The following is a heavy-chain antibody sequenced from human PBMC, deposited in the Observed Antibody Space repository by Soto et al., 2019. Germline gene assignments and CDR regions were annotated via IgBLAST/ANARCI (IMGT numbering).Heavy chain of an antibody. CDR3: ARSRYSSSSKGV. J-gene: IGHJ6*02. CDR1: GFTFSSSW. CDR2: INSDGSIT. Sequence: EVQLVESGGGLVQPGGSLRLSCAASGFTFSSSWMHWVRQAPGKGLVWVSRINSDGSITNYADSVKGRFTISRDNAKNTRYLQMNSLRAEDTAVYYCARSRYSSSSKGVWGQGTTVTVSS. V-gene: IGHV3-74*01. D-gene: IGHD6-6*01.